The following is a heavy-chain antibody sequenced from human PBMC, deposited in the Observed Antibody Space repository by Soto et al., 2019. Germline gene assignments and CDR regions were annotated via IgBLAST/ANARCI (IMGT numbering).Heavy chain of an antibody. CDR3: ATSRGGGVKHAFDI. D-gene: IGHD3-10*01. CDR1: EYTFIDYY. Sequence: QVQLVQSGAEVKKPGASVKVSCKASEYTFIDYYIHWVREAPGQGLEWMGWINPKSGGTNYAQNFQGWVTMTRDTSISTAYMELSRLTSDDTAVYYCATSRGGGVKHAFDIWGQGTMVTVSS. CDR2: INPKSGGT. V-gene: IGHV1-2*04. J-gene: IGHJ3*02.